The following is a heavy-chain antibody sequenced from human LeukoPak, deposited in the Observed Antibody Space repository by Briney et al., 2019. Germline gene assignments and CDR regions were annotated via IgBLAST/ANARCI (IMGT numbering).Heavy chain of an antibody. CDR2: MNPNSGNT. V-gene: IGHV1-8*01. CDR3: ARALGIAVAGTGGY. CDR1: GYTFTSYD. D-gene: IGHD6-19*01. Sequence: ASVKVSCKASGYTFTSYDINWVRQAPGQGLEWMGWMNPNSGNTGYAQKFQGRVTMTRNTSISTAYMELSSLRSEDTAVYYCARALGIAVAGTGGYWGQGTLVTVSS. J-gene: IGHJ1*01.